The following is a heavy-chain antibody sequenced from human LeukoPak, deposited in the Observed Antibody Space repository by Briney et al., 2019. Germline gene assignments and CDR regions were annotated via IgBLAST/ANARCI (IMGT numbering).Heavy chain of an antibody. CDR1: GFTVSSNY. V-gene: IGHV3-66*01. J-gene: IGHJ4*02. CDR3: ARDRYSGSYYGDFDY. CDR2: IYSGGST. Sequence: PGGSLRLSCAASGFTVSSNYMSWVRQAPGKGLEWVSVIYSGGSTYYADSVKGRFTISRDNSKNTLYLQMNSLRAEDTAVYYCARDRYSGSYYGDFDYWGQGTLVTVSS. D-gene: IGHD1-26*01.